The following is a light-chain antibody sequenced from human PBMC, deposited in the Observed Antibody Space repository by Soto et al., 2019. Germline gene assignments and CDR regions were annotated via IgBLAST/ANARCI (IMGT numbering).Light chain of an antibody. CDR1: QSLEHSNGNTY. Sequence: DIVMTQTPLSSPVTLGQPASISCRSSQSLEHSNGNTYLSWLQQRPGQPPRLLLYMISNRFSGVPDRFTGSGAGTDFTLKISRVEAEDVGVYYCMQATQFPRTFGQGTRLEIK. J-gene: IGKJ2*01. CDR3: MQATQFPRT. CDR2: MIS. V-gene: IGKV2-24*01.